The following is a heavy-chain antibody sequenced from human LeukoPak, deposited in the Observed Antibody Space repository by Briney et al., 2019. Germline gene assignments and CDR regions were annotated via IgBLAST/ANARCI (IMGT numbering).Heavy chain of an antibody. J-gene: IGHJ5*02. Sequence: SETLSLTCAVYGGSFSGYYWSWIRQPPGKGLEWIGEINHSGSTNYNPSLKSRVTISVDTSKNQFSLKVSSVAASDTAVYYCARRREGVSWFDPWGQGTLVTVSS. CDR3: ARRREGVSWFDP. CDR1: GGSFSGYY. D-gene: IGHD1-26*01. V-gene: IGHV4-34*01. CDR2: INHSGST.